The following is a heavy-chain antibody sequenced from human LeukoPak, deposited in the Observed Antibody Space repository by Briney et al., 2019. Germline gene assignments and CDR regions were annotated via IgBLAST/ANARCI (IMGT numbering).Heavy chain of an antibody. J-gene: IGHJ4*02. Sequence: ASVKVSCKASGYTFTSYGISWVRQAPGQGLEWMGWISAYNGNTNYAQKLQGRVTMTTDTSTSTAYMELRSLRSDDTAVYYCARDSEDTMIVVVITPLGYRGQGTLVTVSS. V-gene: IGHV1-18*01. D-gene: IGHD3-22*01. CDR2: ISAYNGNT. CDR3: ARDSEDTMIVVVITPLGY. CDR1: GYTFTSYG.